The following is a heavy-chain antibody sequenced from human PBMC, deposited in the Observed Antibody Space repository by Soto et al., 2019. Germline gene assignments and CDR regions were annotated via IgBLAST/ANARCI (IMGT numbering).Heavy chain of an antibody. Sequence: SVKVSCKASVYTFTSYGISWVRQATGQGLEWMGWISAYNGNTNYAQKLQDRVTMTTDTSTSTAYMELRSLRSDDTAVYYCASSVYSSGYYYYYYGMDVWGQGTTVTVSS. CDR3: ASSVYSSGYYYYYYGMDV. CDR1: VYTFTSYG. V-gene: IGHV1-18*01. D-gene: IGHD3-22*01. J-gene: IGHJ6*02. CDR2: ISAYNGNT.